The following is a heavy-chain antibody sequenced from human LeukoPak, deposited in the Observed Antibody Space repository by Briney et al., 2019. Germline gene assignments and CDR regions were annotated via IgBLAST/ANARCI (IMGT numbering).Heavy chain of an antibody. CDR1: GYSFTTNW. Sequence: GESLKISCKGSGYSFTTNWIAWVRQMPGKGLVWMGSIFPSDSDTRYSPSFQDQVTISADKSISTAYLQWSSLKASDTAMYYCARLPSLGYWGQGTLVTVSS. D-gene: IGHD2-15*01. CDR2: IFPSDSDT. CDR3: ARLPSLGY. V-gene: IGHV5-51*01. J-gene: IGHJ4*02.